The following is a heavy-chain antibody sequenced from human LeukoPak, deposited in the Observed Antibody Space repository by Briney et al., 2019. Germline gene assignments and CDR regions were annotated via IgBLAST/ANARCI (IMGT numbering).Heavy chain of an antibody. V-gene: IGHV3-23*01. CDR2: ISGSGGST. J-gene: IGHJ5*02. CDR1: GFTFSSYA. Sequence: GGSLRLSCAASGFTFSSYAMSWVRQAPGKGLEWVSAISGSGGSTYYADSVKGRFTISRDNSKNTLYLQMNSLRAEDTAVYYCAKDQVVVAVQPNWFDPWGQGTLVTVSS. CDR3: AKDQVVVAVQPNWFDP. D-gene: IGHD2-15*01.